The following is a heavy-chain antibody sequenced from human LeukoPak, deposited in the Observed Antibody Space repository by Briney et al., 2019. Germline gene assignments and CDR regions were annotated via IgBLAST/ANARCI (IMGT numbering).Heavy chain of an antibody. D-gene: IGHD5-24*01. V-gene: IGHV3-7*01. Sequence: GGSLRLSCAASGFTFSSYWMSWVRQAPGKGLEWVAYIKQDGSGKYYVDSVKGRFTISRDNAKNSLYLQMNSLRAEDTAVYYCAKMGLMATPDYWGQGTLVTVSS. CDR3: AKMGLMATPDY. J-gene: IGHJ4*02. CDR1: GFTFSSYW. CDR2: IKQDGSGK.